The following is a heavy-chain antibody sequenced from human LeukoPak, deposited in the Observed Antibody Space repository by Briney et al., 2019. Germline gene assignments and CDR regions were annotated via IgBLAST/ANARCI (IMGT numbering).Heavy chain of an antibody. V-gene: IGHV3-21*01. CDR2: ISSSSSYI. Sequence: GSLILSCPASGFTFSSYSMNWVRQAPGKGLEWVSSISSSSSYIYYADSVKGRFTISRDNAKNSLYLQMNSLRAEDTAVYYCARGGVAVAVNDAFDIWGQGTMVTVSS. J-gene: IGHJ3*02. CDR3: ARGGVAVAVNDAFDI. CDR1: GFTFSSYS. D-gene: IGHD6-19*01.